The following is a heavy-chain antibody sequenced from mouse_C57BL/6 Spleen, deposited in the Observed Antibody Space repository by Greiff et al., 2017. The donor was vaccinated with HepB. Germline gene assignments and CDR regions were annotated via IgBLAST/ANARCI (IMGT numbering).Heavy chain of an antibody. V-gene: IGHV5-4*01. CDR2: ISDGGSYT. Sequence: EVNLVESGGGLVKPGGSLKLSCAASGFTFSSYAMSWVRQTPEKRLEWVATISDGGSYTYYPDNLKGRFTISRDNAKNNLYLQISHLKAEDTAMYYCARDLGIYYYGSSYVGFAYWGQGTLVTVSA. J-gene: IGHJ3*01. CDR3: ARDLGIYYYGSSYVGFAY. CDR1: GFTFSSYA. D-gene: IGHD1-1*01.